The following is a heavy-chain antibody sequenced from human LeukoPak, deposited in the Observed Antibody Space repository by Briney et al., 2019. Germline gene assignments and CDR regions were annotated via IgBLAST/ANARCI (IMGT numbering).Heavy chain of an antibody. J-gene: IGHJ5*02. CDR1: GFTFDDYA. CDR2: ISGSGGST. V-gene: IGHV3-23*01. D-gene: IGHD4-17*01. Sequence: PGGSLRLSCAASGFTFDDYAMHWVRQAPGKGLEWVSAISGSGGSTYYADSVKGRFTISRDNSKNTLYLQMNSLRAEDTAVYYCDRSRTTVTHGWFDPWGQGTLVTVSS. CDR3: DRSRTTVTHGWFDP.